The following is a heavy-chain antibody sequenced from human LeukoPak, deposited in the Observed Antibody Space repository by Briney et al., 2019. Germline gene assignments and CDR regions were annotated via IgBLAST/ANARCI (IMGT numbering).Heavy chain of an antibody. CDR1: GYTFTNYY. J-gene: IGHJ6*02. D-gene: IGHD2-2*01. CDR2: INPSGGTT. V-gene: IGHV1-46*01. CDR3: ARPTSIIPASNVYYYYYAMDV. Sequence: ASVKVSCKASGYTFTNYYMHWVRQAPGQGLEWMGIINPSGGTTIYAHKFQDRVTMTRDTSTSTVYMEVSSLRPEDTAVYYCARPTSIIPASNVYYYYYAMDVWGQGTTVTVSS.